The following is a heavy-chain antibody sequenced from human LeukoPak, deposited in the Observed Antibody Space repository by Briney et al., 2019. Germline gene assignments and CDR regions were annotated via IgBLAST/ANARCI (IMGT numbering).Heavy chain of an antibody. J-gene: IGHJ6*03. V-gene: IGHV4-59*01. Sequence: SETLSLTCTVSGGSISSYYWSWIRQPPGKGLEWIGYIYYSGSTDYNPSLKSRVTISVDTSKNQFSLKLSSVTAADTAVYYCARDRNFAVAGEDSYMDVWGKGTTVTVSS. D-gene: IGHD6-19*01. CDR1: GGSISSYY. CDR2: IYYSGST. CDR3: ARDRNFAVAGEDSYMDV.